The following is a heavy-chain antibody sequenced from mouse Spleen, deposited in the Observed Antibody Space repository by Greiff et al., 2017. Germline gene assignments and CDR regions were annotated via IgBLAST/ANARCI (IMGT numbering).Heavy chain of an antibody. CDR1: GYTFTSYW. CDR3: ASDGNYNY. D-gene: IGHD2-1*01. CDR2: IDPSDSYT. Sequence: QVQLKQPGAELVMPGASVKLSCKASGYTFTSYWMHWVRQRPGQGLEWIGEIDPSDSYTNYNQKFKGKATLTVDKSSSTAYMQLSSLTSEDSAVYYCASDGNYNYWGQGTTLTVSS. J-gene: IGHJ2*01. V-gene: IGHV1-69*01.